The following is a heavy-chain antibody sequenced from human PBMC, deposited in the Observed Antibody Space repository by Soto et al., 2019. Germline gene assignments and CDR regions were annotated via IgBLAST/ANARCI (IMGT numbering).Heavy chain of an antibody. Sequence: ETLSLTCTVSGGSISSSSYYWGWIRQPPGKGLEWIGSIFYSGTTYYNPSLKSRVTISVDRSKNQFSLKLSSVTAADTAVYYCARGMTTVTTLDYWGQGTLVTVSS. J-gene: IGHJ4*02. D-gene: IGHD4-4*01. CDR2: IFYSGTT. CDR3: ARGMTTVTTLDY. V-gene: IGHV4-39*07. CDR1: GGSISSSSYY.